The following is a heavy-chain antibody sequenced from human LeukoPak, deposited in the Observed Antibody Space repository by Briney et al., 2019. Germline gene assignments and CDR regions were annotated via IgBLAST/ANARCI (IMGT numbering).Heavy chain of an antibody. CDR2: IKEDGSEK. Sequence: GGSLRLSCTASGFTFSNYWMSWVRQAPGKGLEWVANIKEDGSEKSYVDSAKGRFTISRDNAKNSLFLQMNSLRAEDTAVYYCARRPVQGPFDYWGQGTLVTVSS. D-gene: IGHD3-10*01. V-gene: IGHV3-7*01. CDR3: ARRPVQGPFDY. CDR1: GFTFSNYW. J-gene: IGHJ4*02.